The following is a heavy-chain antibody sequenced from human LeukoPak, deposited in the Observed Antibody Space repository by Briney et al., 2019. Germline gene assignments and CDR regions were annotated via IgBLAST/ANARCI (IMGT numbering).Heavy chain of an antibody. J-gene: IGHJ6*03. V-gene: IGHV3-23*01. Sequence: GGSLRLSCAASGFTFSSYAMSCVRQAPGKGLEWVSAISGSGGSTYYADSVKGRFTIPRDNSKNTLYLQMNSLRAEDTAVYYCAKDGIVSPLYYYYMDVWRKGTTVTVS. CDR2: ISGSGGST. CDR3: AKDGIVSPLYYYYMDV. D-gene: IGHD3-22*01. CDR1: GFTFSSYA.